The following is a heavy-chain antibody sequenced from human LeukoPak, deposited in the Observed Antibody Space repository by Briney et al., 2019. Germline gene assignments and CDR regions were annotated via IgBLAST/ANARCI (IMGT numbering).Heavy chain of an antibody. CDR1: GYTFTSYG. Sequence: VKVSCKASGYTFTSYGISRVRQAPGQGLEWMGWISAYNGNTNYAQKLQGRVTMTTDTSTSTAYMELRSLRSDDTAVYYCARALDYYDSSGYYFAPPSRWGQGTLVTVSS. V-gene: IGHV1-18*01. J-gene: IGHJ4*02. CDR3: ARALDYYDSSGYYFAPPSR. D-gene: IGHD3-22*01. CDR2: ISAYNGNT.